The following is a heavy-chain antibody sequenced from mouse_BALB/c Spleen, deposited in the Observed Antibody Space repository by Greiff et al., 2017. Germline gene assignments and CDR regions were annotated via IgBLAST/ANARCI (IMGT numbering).Heavy chain of an antibody. J-gene: IGHJ4*01. Sequence: QVQLQQSGAELVRPGVSVKISCKGSGYTFTDYAMHWVKQSHAKSLEWSGVISTYYGDASYNQKFKGKATMTVDKSSSTAYMELARLTSEDSAIYYCARFYEDAMDYWGQGTSVTVSS. CDR2: ISTYYGDA. CDR1: GYTFTDYA. CDR3: ARFYEDAMDY. V-gene: IGHV1S137*01. D-gene: IGHD1-1*01.